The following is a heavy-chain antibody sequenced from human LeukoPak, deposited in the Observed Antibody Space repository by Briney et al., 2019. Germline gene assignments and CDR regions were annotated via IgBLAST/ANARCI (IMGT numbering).Heavy chain of an antibody. CDR2: VQTKPKSYAT. J-gene: IGHJ4*02. CDR1: GFTFSGSD. Sequence: QTGGSLRLSCAASGFTFSGSDIHWVRQASGKGLEWVGRVQTKPKSYATAYAASLKGRFIISRDDSVNTAYLQMNSLRTEDTAVYYCTTYRSGHYWGQGTLVTVSS. D-gene: IGHD6-19*01. CDR3: TTYRSGHY. V-gene: IGHV3-73*01.